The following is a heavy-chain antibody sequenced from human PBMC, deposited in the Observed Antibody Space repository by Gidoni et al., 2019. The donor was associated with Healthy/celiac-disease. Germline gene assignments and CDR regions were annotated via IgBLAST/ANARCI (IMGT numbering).Heavy chain of an antibody. V-gene: IGHV3-30*18. J-gene: IGHJ4*02. Sequence: QVQLVESGGGVVQPGRSLRLSCAASGFTFSSYGMHWVRQAPGKGLEWVAVISYDGSNKYFADSVKGRFTISRDNSKNTLYLQMNSLRAEDTAVYYCAKAPHLIAVAFPSTRGFAAPDYWGQGTLVTVSS. CDR3: AKAPHLIAVAFPSTRGFAAPDY. D-gene: IGHD6-19*01. CDR1: GFTFSSYG. CDR2: ISYDGSNK.